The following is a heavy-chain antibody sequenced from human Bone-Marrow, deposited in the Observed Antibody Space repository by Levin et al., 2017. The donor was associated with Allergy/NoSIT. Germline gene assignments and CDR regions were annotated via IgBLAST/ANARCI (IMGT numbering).Heavy chain of an antibody. Sequence: GESLKISCKASGYTFTSYAMNWVRQAPGQGLEWMGWINTNTGNPTYAQGFTGRFVFSLDTSVSTAYLQISSLKAEDTAVYYCATDYGDYQYYFDYWGQGTLVTVSS. J-gene: IGHJ4*02. CDR2: INTNTGNP. V-gene: IGHV7-4-1*02. D-gene: IGHD4-17*01. CDR1: GYTFTSYA. CDR3: ATDYGDYQYYFDY.